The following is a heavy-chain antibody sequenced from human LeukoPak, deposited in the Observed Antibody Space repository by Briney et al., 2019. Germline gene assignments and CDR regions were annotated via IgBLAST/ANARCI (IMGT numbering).Heavy chain of an antibody. Sequence: GGSLRLSCAASGFTFTKAWMSWVRQAPGKGLEWVGRIKSKSDGLTIAYAAPVEGTVTISRDHSKNMVYLQMHSLKTEDTAVYYCNTDEGLASWPMFSYWGQGTQVTVSS. J-gene: IGHJ4*02. CDR1: GFTFTKAW. D-gene: IGHD3-10*01. CDR3: NTDEGLASWPMFSY. CDR2: IKSKSDGLTI. V-gene: IGHV3-15*01.